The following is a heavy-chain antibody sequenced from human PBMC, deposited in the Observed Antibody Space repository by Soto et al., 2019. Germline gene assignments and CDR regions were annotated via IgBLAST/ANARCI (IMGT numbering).Heavy chain of an antibody. J-gene: IGHJ6*02. CDR1: GLTSDDFA. V-gene: IGHV3-49*04. D-gene: IGHD3-3*01. CDR2: VRSKTYDGAA. Sequence: GGSLRLSCTFSGLTSDDFALTWVRKAPGKGLEWLGLVRSKTYDGAAEYAASVKGRFTISRDESTSTAFLQMNRLKTEDTAVYYCTRDGDFYGFDVWGQGTTVTVSS. CDR3: TRDGDFYGFDV.